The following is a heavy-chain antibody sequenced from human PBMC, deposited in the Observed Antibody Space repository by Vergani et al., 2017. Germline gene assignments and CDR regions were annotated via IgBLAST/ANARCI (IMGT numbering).Heavy chain of an antibody. V-gene: IGHV4-38-2*02. J-gene: IGHJ4*02. Sequence: QVQLQESGPGLAKPSETLSLMCNVSGYSISTGYQWGWIRQPPGQGLEWIGNIYHTGTTSYNPSLKSRITISVDTSKNQFSLKLTSVSAADTARYYCVRRMAVAVAGSFDLWGQGTLVTVSS. CDR2: IYHTGTT. CDR3: VRRMAVAVAGSFDL. CDR1: GYSISTGYQ. D-gene: IGHD6-19*01.